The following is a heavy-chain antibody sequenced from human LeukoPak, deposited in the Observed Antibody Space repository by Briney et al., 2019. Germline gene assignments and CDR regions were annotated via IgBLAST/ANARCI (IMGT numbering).Heavy chain of an antibody. Sequence: GGSLRLSCAASGLTFSSYEMNWVRQAPGKGLEWVSYISRSGSTIYYADSVKGRFTISRDNARNSLYLQMSSLRAEDTAVYYCAKLELRDAFDIWGQGTMVTVSS. CDR3: AKLELRDAFDI. J-gene: IGHJ3*02. CDR2: ISRSGSTI. D-gene: IGHD3-10*01. CDR1: GLTFSSYE. V-gene: IGHV3-48*03.